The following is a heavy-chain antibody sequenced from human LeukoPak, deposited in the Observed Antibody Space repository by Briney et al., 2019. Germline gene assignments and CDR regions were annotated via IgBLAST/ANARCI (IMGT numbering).Heavy chain of an antibody. J-gene: IGHJ4*02. Sequence: ASVKVFCKASGYTFTSYYMHWVRQAPGQGLEWMGIINPSGGSTSYAQKFQGRVTMTRDMSTSTVYMELSSLRSEDTAVYYCARRPMVARQIDYWGQGTLVTVSS. V-gene: IGHV1-46*01. CDR2: INPSGGST. D-gene: IGHD4/OR15-4a*01. CDR1: GYTFTSYY. CDR3: ARRPMVARQIDY.